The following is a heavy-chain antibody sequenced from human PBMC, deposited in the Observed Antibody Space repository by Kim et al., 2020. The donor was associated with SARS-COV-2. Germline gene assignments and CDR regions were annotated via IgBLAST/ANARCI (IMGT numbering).Heavy chain of an antibody. Sequence: STKHNPSLTSGVTISVDKSKNQFSLKLSSVTAADTAVYYCARDLRKDGMDVWGQGTTVTVSS. CDR2: ST. V-gene: IGHV4-4*02. J-gene: IGHJ6*02. CDR3: ARDLRKDGMDV.